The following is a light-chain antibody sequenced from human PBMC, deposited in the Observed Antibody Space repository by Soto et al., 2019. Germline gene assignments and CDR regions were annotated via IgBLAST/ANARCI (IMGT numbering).Light chain of an antibody. V-gene: IGKV1-6*01. J-gene: IGKJ4*01. Sequence: AIQMTQSPSSLSASVGDRVTITCRASQGIRNDLGWYQQKPGKAPNLLIYAASHLQSGVPSRFSGSGSGTDFTLTISSLQPVDFATYYCLQDYNYPLTFGGGTKVEIK. CDR1: QGIRND. CDR3: LQDYNYPLT. CDR2: AAS.